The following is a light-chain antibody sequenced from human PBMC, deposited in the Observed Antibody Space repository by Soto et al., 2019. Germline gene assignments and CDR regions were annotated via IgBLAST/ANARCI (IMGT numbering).Light chain of an antibody. CDR1: QSVSSK. Sequence: EIVMTQSPATLSVSPGERATLSCRASQSVSSKLAWFQQKPGQAPSLLTYGVSTRATGGPVRFSGSGSGTEFTLTINSLQSEDFAVYYCQQYNNWPHTFGQGTKVDIK. CDR2: GVS. J-gene: IGKJ2*01. V-gene: IGKV3-15*01. CDR3: QQYNNWPHT.